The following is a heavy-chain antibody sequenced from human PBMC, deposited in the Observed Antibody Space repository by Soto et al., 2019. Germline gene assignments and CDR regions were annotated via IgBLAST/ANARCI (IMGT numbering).Heavy chain of an antibody. Sequence: GGSLRLSCAASGFTFSNYWMTWVRQAPGKGLEWVANIKQDGSEKYYVDSVKGRFTISRDNAKNSLYLQMNGLRAEDTAVYYCARGCSGGSCYSIWFDYWGQGTQVTVSS. V-gene: IGHV3-7*03. CDR2: IKQDGSEK. CDR1: GFTFSNYW. D-gene: IGHD2-15*01. J-gene: IGHJ4*02. CDR3: ARGCSGGSCYSIWFDY.